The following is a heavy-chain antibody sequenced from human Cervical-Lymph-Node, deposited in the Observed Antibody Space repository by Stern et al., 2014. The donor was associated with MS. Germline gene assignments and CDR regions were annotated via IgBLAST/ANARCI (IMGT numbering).Heavy chain of an antibody. J-gene: IGHJ4*02. V-gene: IGHV5-51*01. CDR3: ARHVQGFDY. CDR2: IYPYDSDT. CDR1: GYSFTIYY. Sequence: EVQLVQSGAEVKKPGASLKISCKLSGYSFTIYYIAWVRQMPGKGLEWMGVIYPYDSDTTYSQSFQGQVTISADKSITTAYLQWSSLRASDTAMYYCARHVQGFDYWGQGTLVTVSS.